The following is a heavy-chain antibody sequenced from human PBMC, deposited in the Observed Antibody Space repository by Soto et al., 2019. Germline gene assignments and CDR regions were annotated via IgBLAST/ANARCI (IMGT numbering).Heavy chain of an antibody. Sequence: GGSLRLSCAASGFTFSSYSMNWVRQAPGKGLEWVSYISSSSSTIYYADSVKGRFTISRDNAKNSLYLQMNSLRAEDTAVYYCARDLRFLEWSTWHYYYYMDVWGKGTTVTVSS. V-gene: IGHV3-48*01. D-gene: IGHD3-3*01. CDR1: GFTFSSYS. J-gene: IGHJ6*03. CDR2: ISSSSSTI. CDR3: ARDLRFLEWSTWHYYYYMDV.